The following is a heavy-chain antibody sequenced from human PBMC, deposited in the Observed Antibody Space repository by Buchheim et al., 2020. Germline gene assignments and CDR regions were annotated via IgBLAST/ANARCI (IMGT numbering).Heavy chain of an antibody. CDR3: ARGSIGILY. V-gene: IGHV1-8*01. CDR2: INPNSGST. Sequence: QVQLVQSGAEVKKPGASVKVSCKASGYTFTNYDINWVRQATGQGLEWLGWINPNSGSTGYAQKFQGRVTLTSDTSISTAYMELSGLRSDDTAAYYCARGSIGILYWGQGTL. D-gene: IGHD6-6*01. J-gene: IGHJ4*02. CDR1: GYTFTNYD.